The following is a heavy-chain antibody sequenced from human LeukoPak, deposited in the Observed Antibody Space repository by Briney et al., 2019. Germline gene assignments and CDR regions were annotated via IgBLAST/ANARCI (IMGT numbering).Heavy chain of an antibody. Sequence: GRSLRLSCAASGFTFSSYAMHWVRQAPGKGLEWVAVISYDGGNKYYADSVKGRFTISRDNSKNTLYLQMNSLRAEDTAVYYCARLADSSSWYIFDYWGQGTLVTVSS. D-gene: IGHD6-13*01. J-gene: IGHJ4*02. CDR2: ISYDGGNK. V-gene: IGHV3-30-3*01. CDR3: ARLADSSSWYIFDY. CDR1: GFTFSSYA.